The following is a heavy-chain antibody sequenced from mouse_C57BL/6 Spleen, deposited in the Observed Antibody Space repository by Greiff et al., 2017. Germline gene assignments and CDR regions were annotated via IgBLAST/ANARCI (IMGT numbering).Heavy chain of an antibody. CDR2: IYPGSGST. CDR3: ARWGYDYDDWFAY. V-gene: IGHV1-55*01. J-gene: IGHJ3*01. D-gene: IGHD2-4*01. Sequence: QVQLKQPGAELVKPGASVKMSCKASGYTFTSYWITWVKQRPGQGLEWIGDIYPGSGSTNYNEKFKSKATLTVDTSSSTAYMQLSSLTSEDSAVYYCARWGYDYDDWFAYWGQGTLVTVSA. CDR1: GYTFTSYW.